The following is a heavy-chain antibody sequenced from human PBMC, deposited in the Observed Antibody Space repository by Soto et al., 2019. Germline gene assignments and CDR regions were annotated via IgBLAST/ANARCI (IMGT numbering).Heavy chain of an antibody. CDR3: ARGLTGTTLLPYSWFDP. D-gene: IGHD1-7*01. CDR2: IYYSGST. J-gene: IGHJ5*02. CDR1: GGSISSYY. V-gene: IGHV4-59*01. Sequence: SETLSLTCTVSGGSISSYYWSWIRQPPGKGLEWIGYIYYSGSTNYNPSLKSRVTISVDTSKNQFSLKLSSVTAADTAVYYCARGLTGTTLLPYSWFDPWGQGTLVTVSS.